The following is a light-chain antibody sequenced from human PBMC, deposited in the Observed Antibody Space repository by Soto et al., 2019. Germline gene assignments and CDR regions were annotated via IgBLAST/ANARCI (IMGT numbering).Light chain of an antibody. J-gene: IGKJ5*01. CDR1: QSVSSY. Sequence: EIVLTQSPATLSLSPGERATLSCRASQSVSSYLDWYQQKPGQAPRLLIYDASNRATGIPARFSGSGSGTDFTLTISSLEPEDFAVYYCQQRSNWPRGITFGQGTRLEIK. CDR3: QQRSNWPRGIT. CDR2: DAS. V-gene: IGKV3-11*01.